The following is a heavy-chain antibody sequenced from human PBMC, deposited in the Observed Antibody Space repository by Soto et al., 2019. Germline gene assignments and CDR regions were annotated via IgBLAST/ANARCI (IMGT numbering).Heavy chain of an antibody. J-gene: IGHJ4*02. Sequence: GGSLRLSCAASGFTFSSYSMNWVRQAPGKGLEWVSYISSSSSTIYYADSVKGRFTISRDNAKNSLYLQMNSLRAEDTAVYYCARGAVIVGSLPDYFDYWGQGTLVTVSS. V-gene: IGHV3-48*01. D-gene: IGHD2-15*01. CDR2: ISSSSSTI. CDR1: GFTFSSYS. CDR3: ARGAVIVGSLPDYFDY.